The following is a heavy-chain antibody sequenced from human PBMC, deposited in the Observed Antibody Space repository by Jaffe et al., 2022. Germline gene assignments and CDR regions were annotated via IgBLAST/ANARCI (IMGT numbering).Heavy chain of an antibody. CDR2: ISSSGSTI. Sequence: EVQLVESGGGLVQPGGSLRLSCAASGFTFSSYEMNWVRQAPGKGLEWVSYISSSGSTIYYADSVKGRFTISRDNAKNSLYLQMNSLRAEDTAVYYCARGRLRDAFDIWGQGTMVTVSS. V-gene: IGHV3-48*03. D-gene: IGHD2-21*02. J-gene: IGHJ3*02. CDR1: GFTFSSYE. CDR3: ARGRLRDAFDI.